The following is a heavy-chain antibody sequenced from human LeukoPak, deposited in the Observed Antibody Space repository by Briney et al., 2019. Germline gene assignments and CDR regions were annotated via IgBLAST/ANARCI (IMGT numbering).Heavy chain of an antibody. V-gene: IGHV1-2*02. D-gene: IGHD2-15*01. CDR2: INPNSGGT. J-gene: IGHJ6*02. CDR3: ARGGCSGGSCYGDYYYGMDV. CDR1: GDNFSRYT. Sequence: ASVKVSCKASGDNFSRYTVTWVRLAPGQGLEWMGWINPNSGGTNYAQKFQGRVTMTRDTSISTAYMELSRLRSDDTAVYYCARGGCSGGSCYGDYYYGMDVWGQGTTVTVSS.